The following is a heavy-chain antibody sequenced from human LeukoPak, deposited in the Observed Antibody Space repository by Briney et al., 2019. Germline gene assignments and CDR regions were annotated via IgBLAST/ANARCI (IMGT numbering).Heavy chain of an antibody. CDR1: GFTFSIFA. Sequence: GGSLRLSCAASGFTFSIFAMSWVRQAPGKGLEWVANIKTDGSEKYYVDSVRGRFTISRDNAKNSLYLQMNSLRVEDTAVFYCARGWGDTYSSSWYYFDYWGQGTLVTVSS. J-gene: IGHJ4*02. D-gene: IGHD6-13*01. V-gene: IGHV3-7*01. CDR3: ARGWGDTYSSSWYYFDY. CDR2: IKTDGSEK.